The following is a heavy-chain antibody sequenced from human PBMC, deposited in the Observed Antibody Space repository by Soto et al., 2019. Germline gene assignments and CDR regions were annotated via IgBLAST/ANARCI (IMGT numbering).Heavy chain of an antibody. CDR3: ARDKSPYSSGWHNRHFAY. CDR1: GFTFSSYA. J-gene: IGHJ4*02. V-gene: IGHV3-30-3*01. CDR2: MSYDGSNK. Sequence: QVQLVESGGGVVQPGRSLRLSCAASGFTFSSYAMHWVRQAPGKGLEWVAVMSYDGSNKNYADSVKGRFTISRDNSKNTLYLQMNSLRAEDTAVYYCARDKSPYSSGWHNRHFAYWGQGTLVTVSS. D-gene: IGHD6-19*01.